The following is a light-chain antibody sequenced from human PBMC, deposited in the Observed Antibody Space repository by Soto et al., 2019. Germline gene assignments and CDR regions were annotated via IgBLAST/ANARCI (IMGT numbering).Light chain of an antibody. CDR1: QSISSSY. CDR3: QQYGSSPPT. Sequence: EIVLTQSPGTLSLSPGERGTLSCRASQSISSSYLAWYQQKPGQAPRLLMYDASSRATGIPDRFSGSGSGTDFTLTISRLEAQDFAVYYCQQYGSSPPTFGPGTKVDIK. J-gene: IGKJ3*01. V-gene: IGKV3-20*01. CDR2: DAS.